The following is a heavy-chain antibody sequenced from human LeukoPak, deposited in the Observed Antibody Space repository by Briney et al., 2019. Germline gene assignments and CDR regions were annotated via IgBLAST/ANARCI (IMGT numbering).Heavy chain of an antibody. CDR2: LSGSGITT. Sequence: PGGSLRLSCAASGFTFSNSAMSWVRQAPGKGLEWVSTLSGSGITTYYADSVKGRFTISRDNSKNTLHLQMNSLRAEDTAVYFCAGVRGPTFGSSYLAFWGRGTTVTVSS. J-gene: IGHJ6*03. V-gene: IGHV3-23*01. D-gene: IGHD3-10*01. CDR3: AGVRGPTFGSSYLAF. CDR1: GFTFSNSA.